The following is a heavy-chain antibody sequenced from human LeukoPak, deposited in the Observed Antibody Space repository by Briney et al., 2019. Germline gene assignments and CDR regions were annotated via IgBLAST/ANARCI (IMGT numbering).Heavy chain of an antibody. D-gene: IGHD6-6*01. Sequence: GESLEISCKGSGYSSTSCWIGWVRQMPGKGLEWMGIIYPGDSDTRYSPSFQGQVTISADKSISTAYLQWSSLKASDTAMYYCARRHSSSLFYFDYWGQGTLVTVSS. CDR1: GYSSTSCW. J-gene: IGHJ4*02. CDR3: ARRHSSSLFYFDY. CDR2: IYPGDSDT. V-gene: IGHV5-51*01.